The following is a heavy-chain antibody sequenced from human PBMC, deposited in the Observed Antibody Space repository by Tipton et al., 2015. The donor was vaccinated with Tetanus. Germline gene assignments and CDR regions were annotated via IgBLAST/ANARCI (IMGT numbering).Heavy chain of an antibody. CDR2: IYPGDSDA. J-gene: IGHJ4*02. CDR3: ARYDQSAFGGVVA. D-gene: IGHD3-16*02. CDR1: GYTFTNTW. V-gene: IGHV5-51*01. Sequence: VQLVQSGPEVKKPGESLKISCQASGYTFTNTWIGWVRQLPGKGLEWMAIIYPGDSDARYSPSFQGQVTISADKSSSTAYLHWSSLKASDTAMYYCARYDQSAFGGVVAWGQGTLVTVSS.